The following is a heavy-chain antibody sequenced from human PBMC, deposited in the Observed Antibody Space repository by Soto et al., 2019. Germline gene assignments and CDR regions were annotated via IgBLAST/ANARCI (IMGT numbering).Heavy chain of an antibody. V-gene: IGHV1-46*03. Sequence: QVQLVQSGTEVKKPGASVKVSCKASGFTFTSYYMHWVRQAPGQGLEWMGIINPSGGTTTYAQNFQDRVTMTRDTSTSTVYMELSRLRSEDTAVYYCAMRSTEGAYYYMDVWGKGTTVTVSS. D-gene: IGHD2-2*01. CDR2: INPSGGTT. J-gene: IGHJ6*03. CDR3: AMRSTEGAYYYMDV. CDR1: GFTFTSYY.